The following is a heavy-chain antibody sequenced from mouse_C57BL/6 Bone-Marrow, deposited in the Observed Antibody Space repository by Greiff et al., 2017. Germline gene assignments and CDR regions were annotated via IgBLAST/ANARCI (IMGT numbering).Heavy chain of an antibody. J-gene: IGHJ1*03. CDR3: AKEGFITTVVADWYFDV. D-gene: IGHD1-1*01. CDR1: GFSLTSYG. V-gene: IGHV2-5*01. CDR2: IWRGGST. Sequence: VKLMESGPGLVQPSQSLSITCTVSGFSLTSYGVHWVRQSPGKGLEWLGVIWRGGSTDYNAAFMSRLSITKDNSKSQVFFKMNSLQADDTAIYYCAKEGFITTVVADWYFDVWGTGTTVTVSS.